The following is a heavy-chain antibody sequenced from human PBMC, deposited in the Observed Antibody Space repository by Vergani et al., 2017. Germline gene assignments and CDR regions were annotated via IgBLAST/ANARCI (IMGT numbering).Heavy chain of an antibody. Sequence: ALLVQSGGGAVQPGGSLRLSCEASGFNFRSFGMHWVRQAPGMGLECLAHIGYDGKKTDFADSVKGRFTVSRDNSKNTLFLHMNSLRPEDTAVYYCAKVGRSEVAGTFGAFDIWGQGTMVTVSS. CDR2: IGYDGKKT. D-gene: IGHD6-19*01. CDR3: AKVGRSEVAGTFGAFDI. J-gene: IGHJ3*02. CDR1: GFNFRSFG. V-gene: IGHV3-30*02.